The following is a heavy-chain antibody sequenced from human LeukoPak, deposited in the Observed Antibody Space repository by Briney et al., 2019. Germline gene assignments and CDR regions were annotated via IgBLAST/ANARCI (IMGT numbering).Heavy chain of an antibody. CDR1: GGSISSSSYY. CDR3: ARGRMLRYFALQEYYYMDV. V-gene: IGHV4-39*01. CDR2: IYYSGST. D-gene: IGHD3-9*01. J-gene: IGHJ6*03. Sequence: PSETLPLTCTVSGGSISSSSYYWGWIRQPPGKGLEWIVSIYYSGSTYYNPSLKSRVTISVDTSKNQFSLKLSSVTAADTAVYYCARGRMLRYFALQEYYYMDVWGKGTTVTVSS.